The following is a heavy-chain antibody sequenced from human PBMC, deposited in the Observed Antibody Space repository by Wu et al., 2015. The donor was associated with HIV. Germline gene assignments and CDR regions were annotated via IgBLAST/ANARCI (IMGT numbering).Heavy chain of an antibody. CDR2: ITPIFGAA. V-gene: IGHV1-69*05. D-gene: IGHD3-16*01. J-gene: IGHJ3*01. CDR3: ARGQGDRIDAAVDL. Sequence: QVHLVQSGAEVQKPGSSVKVSCEASGGTFNKYAITWVRQAPGRGLEWVGGITPIFGAAIFGHKFKGRISVSMDESARTVYLELCSLTQEDTAVYWCARGQGDRIDAAVDLWGQGTKVTV. CDR1: GGTFNKYA.